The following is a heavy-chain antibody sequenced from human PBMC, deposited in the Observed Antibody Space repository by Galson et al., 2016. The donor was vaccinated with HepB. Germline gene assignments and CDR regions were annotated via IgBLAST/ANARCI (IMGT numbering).Heavy chain of an antibody. V-gene: IGHV3-48*03. CDR3: AREPVRLDDLLTGPPKNPDY. J-gene: IGHJ4*02. CDR1: GFTFSRYE. CDR2: ISSSGPTI. Sequence: SLRLSCAASGFTFSRYEMNWVRQAPGKGLEWVSYISSSGPTIYSDDSVKGRFTISRDNAKTSLYLQMNSLRAEDTAVYYCAREPVRLDDLLTGPPKNPDYWGQGTLVTVSS. D-gene: IGHD3-9*01.